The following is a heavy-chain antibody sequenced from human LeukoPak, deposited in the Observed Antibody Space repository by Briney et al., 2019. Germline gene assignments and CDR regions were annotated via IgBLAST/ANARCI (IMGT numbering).Heavy chain of an antibody. J-gene: IGHJ4*02. V-gene: IGHV3-7*01. D-gene: IGHD5-18*01. Sequence: GGSLRLSCAAPGFTFSSSWMAWVRQAPGKGLEWVANIKYDGNEIYYVDSVKGRFTISRDNAKNSLHLEMNSLRADDTAVYYCAAMDHFDCWGQGTLVSVSS. CDR3: AAMDHFDC. CDR2: IKYDGNEI. CDR1: GFTFSSSW.